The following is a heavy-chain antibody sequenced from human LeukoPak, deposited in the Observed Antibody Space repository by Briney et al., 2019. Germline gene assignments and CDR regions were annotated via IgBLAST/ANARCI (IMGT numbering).Heavy chain of an antibody. V-gene: IGHV1-18*01. J-gene: IGHJ6*01. D-gene: IGHD6-19*01. CDR3: ARLYSSGWPPECMDV. Sequence: ASVKVSCKASGHTFTNYAFSWVRQAPGQGLEWMGWISAYNGNTHYAQKFQGRVTMTTDTSTSTVYMEVRSLTSDDTAVYYCARLYSSGWPPECMDVWGQGTTVTVSS. CDR2: ISAYNGNT. CDR1: GHTFTNYA.